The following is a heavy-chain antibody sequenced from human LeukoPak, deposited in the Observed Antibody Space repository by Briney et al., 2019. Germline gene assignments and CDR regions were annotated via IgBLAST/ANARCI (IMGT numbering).Heavy chain of an antibody. V-gene: IGHV4-59*11. J-gene: IGHJ3*02. CDR2: ISYIGST. D-gene: IGHD4-17*01. CDR1: GDSFSSHY. CDR3: ARDLVTVTKGFDI. Sequence: SETLSLTCVVSGDSFSSHYWTWIRQSPGKGLEWIGYISYIGSTNYNPSLKSRVTISIDTSKNQCSLKLRSVTAADTAVYYCARDLVTVTKGFDIWGQGTMVSVSS.